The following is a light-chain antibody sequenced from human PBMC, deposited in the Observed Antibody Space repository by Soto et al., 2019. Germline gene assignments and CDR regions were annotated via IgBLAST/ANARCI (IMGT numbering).Light chain of an antibody. CDR2: DAS. CDR3: QQYNSYSIT. J-gene: IGKJ3*01. CDR1: QSISSW. V-gene: IGKV1-5*01. Sequence: DIQMTQSPSTLSASVGDRVTITCRASQSISSWLAWYQQKPGKAPKLLIYDASSLESGVPSRFSGSGSGTEFTLTISSLQPDDFATYYCQQYNSYSITFSPGTKVDIK.